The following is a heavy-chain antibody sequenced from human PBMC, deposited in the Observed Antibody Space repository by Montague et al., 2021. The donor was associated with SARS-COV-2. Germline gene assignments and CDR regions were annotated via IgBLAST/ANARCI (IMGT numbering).Heavy chain of an antibody. D-gene: IGHD2-21*02. Sequence: SETLSLTCSVSGGSISNNSCCWIWLSPGPGLGLNGNIYNSWSTNSNSYLSRRIPISVDTSKNQVPLYLTSVTAADTAVYYCARHLRVTAVTSHMYHYAMDVWGQGTTVTVSS. CDR2: IYNSWST. J-gene: IGHJ6*02. CDR3: ARHLRVTAVTSHMYHYAMDV. CDR1: GGSISNNS. V-gene: IGHV4-59*08.